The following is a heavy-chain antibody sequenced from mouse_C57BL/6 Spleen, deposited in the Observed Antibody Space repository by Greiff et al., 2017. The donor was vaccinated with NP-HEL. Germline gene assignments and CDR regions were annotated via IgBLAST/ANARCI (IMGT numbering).Heavy chain of an antibody. D-gene: IGHD2-10*02. J-gene: IGHJ4*01. V-gene: IGHV1-64*01. CDR1: GYTFTSYW. CDR2: IHPNSGST. Sequence: QVQLQQSGAELVKPGASVKLSCKASGYTFTSYWMHWVKQRPGQGLEWIGMIHPNSGSTNYNEKFKSKATLTVDKSSSTAYMQLSSLTSEDSAVYCCAREGYDYDAMDYWGQGTSVTVSS. CDR3: AREGYDYDAMDY.